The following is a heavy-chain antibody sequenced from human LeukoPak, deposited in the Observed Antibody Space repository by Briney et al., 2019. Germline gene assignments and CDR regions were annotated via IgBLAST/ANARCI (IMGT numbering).Heavy chain of an antibody. CDR3: AREYQLRYFDWLSEGYNWFDP. Sequence: GGSLRPSCAASGFTFSSYWMHWVRQAPGKGLVWVSRINSDGSSTSYADSVKGRFTISRDNAKNTLYLQMNSLRAEDTAVYYCAREYQLRYFDWLSEGYNWFDPWGQGTLVTVSS. CDR1: GFTFSSYW. J-gene: IGHJ5*02. D-gene: IGHD3-9*01. CDR2: INSDGSST. V-gene: IGHV3-74*01.